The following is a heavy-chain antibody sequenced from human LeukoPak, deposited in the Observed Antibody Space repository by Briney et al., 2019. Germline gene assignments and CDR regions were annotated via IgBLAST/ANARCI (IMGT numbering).Heavy chain of an antibody. CDR2: ISPYNGNT. Sequence: GASVKVSCKASGYTFGSYGVSWVRQAPGQGLEWMAWISPYNGNTNYAQKFQGRVTMTTDTSTSTAYMELRSLRADDTAVYYCAGDSASVWPGSSGWSNWFDPWGQGTLVTVSS. V-gene: IGHV1-18*01. CDR1: GYTFGSYG. CDR3: AGDSASVWPGSSGWSNWFDP. D-gene: IGHD6-19*01. J-gene: IGHJ5*02.